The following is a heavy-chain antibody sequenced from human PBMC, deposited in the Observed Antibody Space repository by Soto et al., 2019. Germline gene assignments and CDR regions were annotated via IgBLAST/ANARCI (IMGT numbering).Heavy chain of an antibody. D-gene: IGHD6-13*01. Sequence: GGSLRLSCAASGFTFSSYAMSWVRQAPGKGLEWVSAISDDGGSKYYADSVKGRFTISRDNSKNTLYLQMNSLRAEDTAVYYSARDLSSSWTNFDYWGQGTLVTVSS. CDR1: GFTFSSYA. CDR3: ARDLSSSWTNFDY. J-gene: IGHJ4*02. CDR2: ISDDGGSK. V-gene: IGHV3-30-3*01.